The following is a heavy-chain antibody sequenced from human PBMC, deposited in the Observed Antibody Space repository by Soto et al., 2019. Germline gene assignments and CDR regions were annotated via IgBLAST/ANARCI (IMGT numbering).Heavy chain of an antibody. J-gene: IGHJ4*02. Sequence: PGESLKSSCKGSGYSLAGCWITWVRQKPGKGLEWMGRIDPSDSQTYYSPSFRGHVTISVTKSITTVFLQWSSLRASDTAMYYCARQIHDSDTGPNFQYYFDSWGQGTPVTVS. CDR1: GYSLAGCW. V-gene: IGHV5-10-1*01. D-gene: IGHD5-18*01. CDR3: ARQIHDSDTGPNFQYYFDS. CDR2: IDPSDSQT.